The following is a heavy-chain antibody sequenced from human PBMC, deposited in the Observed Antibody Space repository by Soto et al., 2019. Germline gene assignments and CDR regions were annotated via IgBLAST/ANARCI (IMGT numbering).Heavy chain of an antibody. Sequence: PSETLSLTCTVSGGSISSYYWSWIRQPPGKGLEWIGYIYYSGSTNYNPSLKSRVTISVDTSKNQFSLKLSSVTAADTAVYYCARALSHGDYADYFAYWGQGTLVTVSS. V-gene: IGHV4-59*01. CDR2: IYYSGST. CDR1: GGSISSYY. J-gene: IGHJ4*02. D-gene: IGHD4-17*01. CDR3: ARALSHGDYADYFAY.